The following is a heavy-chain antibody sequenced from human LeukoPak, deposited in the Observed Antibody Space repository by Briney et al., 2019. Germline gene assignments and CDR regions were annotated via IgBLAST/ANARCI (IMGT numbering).Heavy chain of an antibody. CDR1: GFAFSRHG. D-gene: IGHD1-26*01. V-gene: IGHV3-33*01. J-gene: IGHJ3*01. CDR3: VRLSTFKVGSTAYDAFDL. CDR2: IWYDGSKR. Sequence: GGSLRLSCGASGFAFSRHGMHWVRQAPGQGLEWLSVIWYDGSKRYYVDSVKGRFTISRDNSNNFLYLQMNSLSAEDTAMYYCVRLSTFKVGSTAYDAFDLWGQGTMVTVSS.